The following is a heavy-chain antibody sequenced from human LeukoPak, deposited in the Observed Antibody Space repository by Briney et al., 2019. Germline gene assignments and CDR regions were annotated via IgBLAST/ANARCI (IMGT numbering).Heavy chain of an antibody. CDR1: AFSFSDYN. CDR3: AKDSAPNSSKRIGYYYYYMDV. CDR2: MSYDGSNK. J-gene: IGHJ6*03. Sequence: PGGSLRLSCAASAFSFSDYNMNWVRQAPGKGLEWVAVMSYDGSNKYYADSVKGRFTISRDNSKNTLYLQMNSLRAEDTAVYYCAKDSAPNSSKRIGYYYYYMDVWGKGTTVTISS. V-gene: IGHV3-30*18. D-gene: IGHD6-13*01.